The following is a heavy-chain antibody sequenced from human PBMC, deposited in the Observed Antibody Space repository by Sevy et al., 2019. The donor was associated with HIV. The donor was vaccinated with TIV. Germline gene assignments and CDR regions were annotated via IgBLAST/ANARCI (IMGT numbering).Heavy chain of an antibody. D-gene: IGHD1-1*01. Sequence: GGSLRLSCAASGFIFSNYGMHWVRQAPGKGLEWVAVVSYDGSTKYYTGSVRGRFSISRDNSKNTVYLQMNSLRVEDTAVYYCAKGSKATGSAFDTWGQGTMVTVSS. CDR3: AKGSKATGSAFDT. CDR1: GFIFSNYG. V-gene: IGHV3-30*18. J-gene: IGHJ3*02. CDR2: VSYDGSTK.